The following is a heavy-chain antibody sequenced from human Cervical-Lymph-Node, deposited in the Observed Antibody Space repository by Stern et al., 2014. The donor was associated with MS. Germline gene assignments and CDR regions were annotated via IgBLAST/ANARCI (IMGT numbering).Heavy chain of an antibody. CDR1: NYTFTTYG. CDR3: ARELHHPDY. Sequence: VQLEESGAEVKQPGASVKVSCKASNYTFTTYGISWVRQAPGQGLEWMGWISANSGNTHYAQRFQGRLTMTTDTSTSTGYMELRSLTSDDTAVYYCARELHHPDYWGQGTLVTVSS. J-gene: IGHJ4*02. V-gene: IGHV1-18*01. D-gene: IGHD5-18*01. CDR2: ISANSGNT.